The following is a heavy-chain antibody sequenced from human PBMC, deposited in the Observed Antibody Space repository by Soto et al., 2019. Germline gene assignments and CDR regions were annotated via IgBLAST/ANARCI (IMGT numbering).Heavy chain of an antibody. CDR2: IYYSGST. J-gene: IGHJ6*02. D-gene: IGHD2-2*01. V-gene: IGHV4-39*01. CDR1: NASISNSSYT. Sequence: SETLSLTCTVSNASISNSSYTWAWSRQPPAKGLEWIGSIYYSGSTYYNPSLNSRVTVSVDTSKNQFSLKVTSVTAADTAVYYCARLHGYCISSSCHGHYAMDVWGQGTTVT. CDR3: ARLHGYCISSSCHGHYAMDV.